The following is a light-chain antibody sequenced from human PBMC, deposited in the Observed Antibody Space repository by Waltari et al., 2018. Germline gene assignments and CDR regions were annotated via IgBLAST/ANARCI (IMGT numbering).Light chain of an antibody. CDR1: QNINYN. Sequence: EIVMTQSPGPLSVSPGESATLSCRAHQNINYNLAWYHQRPGQAPRLVVYGVSTRAAGIPRRFSGRGSGTEFTLTISSLQSEDFGVYYCQQYDDWPRTFGQGTKVEIK. J-gene: IGKJ1*01. V-gene: IGKV3-15*01. CDR3: QQYDDWPRT. CDR2: GVS.